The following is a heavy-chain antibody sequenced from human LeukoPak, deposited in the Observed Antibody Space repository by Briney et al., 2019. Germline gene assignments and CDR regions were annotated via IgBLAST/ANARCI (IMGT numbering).Heavy chain of an antibody. V-gene: IGHV3-21*01. CDR3: ARGDSGLDY. Sequence: GGSLRLSRAASGFTFSSFNMNWVRQAPGKGLEWVSSISPSSSYIYYADSMKGRFTISRDNSQSSLYLQLNSLRAEDTAVYYCARGDSGLDYWGQGSLVTVSS. J-gene: IGHJ4*02. CDR1: GFTFSSFN. D-gene: IGHD6-25*01. CDR2: ISPSSSYI.